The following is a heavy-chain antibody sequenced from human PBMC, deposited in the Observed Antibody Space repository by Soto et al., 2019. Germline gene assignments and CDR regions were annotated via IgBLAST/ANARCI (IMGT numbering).Heavy chain of an antibody. Sequence: SGPTLVNPTQTLTLTCTFSGFSLSTSGMCVSWIRQPPGKALEWLARIDWDDDKYYSTSLKTRLTISKDTSKNQVVLTMTNMDPVDTATYYCARSRIAAAGSAGFDPWGQGTLVTVSS. D-gene: IGHD6-13*01. CDR2: IDWDDDK. J-gene: IGHJ5*02. CDR1: GFSLSTSGMC. V-gene: IGHV2-70*11. CDR3: ARSRIAAAGSAGFDP.